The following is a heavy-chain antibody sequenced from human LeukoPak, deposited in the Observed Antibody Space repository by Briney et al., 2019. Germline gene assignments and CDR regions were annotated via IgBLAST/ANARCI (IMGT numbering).Heavy chain of an antibody. CDR2: ISGGGGTT. CDR1: GFTFSSDA. CDR3: VKASTFGELNRPFDY. V-gene: IGHV3-23*01. J-gene: IGHJ4*02. D-gene: IGHD3-10*01. Sequence: PGGSLRLSCAASGFTFSSDAMSWVRQAPGKGLEWVSTISGGGGTTYFSDSVKGRFTISRDNSKNTLFLQMNSLRAEDTAVYYCVKASTFGELNRPFDYWGQGTLVTVSS.